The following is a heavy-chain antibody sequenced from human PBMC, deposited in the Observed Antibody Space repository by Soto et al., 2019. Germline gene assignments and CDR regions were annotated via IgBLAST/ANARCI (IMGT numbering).Heavy chain of an antibody. CDR2: IFSNDEK. Sequence: GSGPTLVNPTETLTLTCTVSGFSLSNARMGVSWIRQPPGKALEWLAHIFSNDEKSYSTSLKSRLTISKDTSKSQVVLTMTNMDPVDTATYYCARIPLVALYYFDYWGQGTLVTVSS. CDR1: GFSLSNARMG. CDR3: ARIPLVALYYFDY. J-gene: IGHJ4*02. V-gene: IGHV2-26*01. D-gene: IGHD5-12*01.